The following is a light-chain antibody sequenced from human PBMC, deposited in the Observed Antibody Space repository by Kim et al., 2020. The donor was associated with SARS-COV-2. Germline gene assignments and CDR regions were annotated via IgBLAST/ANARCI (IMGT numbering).Light chain of an antibody. J-gene: IGLJ2*01. V-gene: IGLV2-23*02. Sequence: GQSITISCTGTNSDVGSYNLVSWYQQHPGKPPKLMIYVVSRRPSGVSNRFSASKSGNTASLTISGLQAEDEADYYCCSYAGDITWVFGGGTQLTVL. CDR1: NSDVGSYNL. CDR3: CSYAGDITWV. CDR2: VVS.